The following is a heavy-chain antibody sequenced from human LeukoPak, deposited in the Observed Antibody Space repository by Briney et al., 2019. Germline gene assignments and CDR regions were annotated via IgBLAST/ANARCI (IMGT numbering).Heavy chain of an antibody. D-gene: IGHD3-9*01. CDR3: ARGWDILTGYYMEGFFDY. CDR2: ISSSSSTI. Sequence: GGSLRLSCAASGFTFSSYSMNWVRQAPGKGLEWVSYISSSSSTIYYADSVKGRFTISRDNAKNSLYLQMNSLRAEDTAVYYCARGWDILTGYYMEGFFDYWGQGTLVTVSS. CDR1: GFTFSSYS. J-gene: IGHJ4*02. V-gene: IGHV3-48*01.